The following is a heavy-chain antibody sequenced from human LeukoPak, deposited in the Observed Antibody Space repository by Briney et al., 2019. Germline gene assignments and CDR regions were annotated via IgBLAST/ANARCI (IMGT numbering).Heavy chain of an antibody. V-gene: IGHV3-7*03. CDR3: AKDWGYCGAGTCHSDSFGLEV. Sequence: GGSLRLSCAASGFTFSSYWMSWVRQAPGKGLEWVANIKQDGSEKYYVDSVKGRFTISRDNAKNSLYLQMNSLIPEDTAVYYCAKDWGYCGAGTCHSDSFGLEVWGQGTTVTVSS. CDR1: GFTFSSYW. J-gene: IGHJ6*02. CDR2: IKQDGSEK. D-gene: IGHD2-15*01.